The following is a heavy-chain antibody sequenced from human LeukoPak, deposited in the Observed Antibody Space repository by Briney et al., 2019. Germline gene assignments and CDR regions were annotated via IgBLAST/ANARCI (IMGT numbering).Heavy chain of an antibody. CDR1: GGSFSGYY. J-gene: IGHJ4*02. CDR3: ARAGYSSSWYRGGVNFDY. CDR2: INHSGST. D-gene: IGHD6-13*01. Sequence: SETLSLTCAVYGGSFSGYYWSWIRQPPGKGLEWIGEINHSGSTNYNPSLKSRVTVSVDTSKNQFSLKQSSVTAADTAVYYCARAGYSSSWYRGGVNFDYWGQGTLVTVSS. V-gene: IGHV4-34*01.